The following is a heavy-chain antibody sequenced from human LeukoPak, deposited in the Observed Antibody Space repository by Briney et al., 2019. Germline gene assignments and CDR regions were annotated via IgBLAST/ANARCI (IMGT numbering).Heavy chain of an antibody. Sequence: GGSLRLSCAASGFTFSSYSMNWVRQAPGKGLEWVSAISGSGGSTYYADSVKGRFTISRDNSKNTLYLQMNSLRAEDTAVYYCAKGSVWWLQTYYYGRDVWGQGPTVTVSS. CDR3: AKGSVWWLQTYYYGRDV. D-gene: IGHD5-12*01. V-gene: IGHV3-23*01. CDR1: GFTFSSYS. J-gene: IGHJ6*02. CDR2: ISGSGGST.